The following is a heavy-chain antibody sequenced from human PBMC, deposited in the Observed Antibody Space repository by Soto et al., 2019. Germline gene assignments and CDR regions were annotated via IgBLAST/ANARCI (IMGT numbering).Heavy chain of an antibody. D-gene: IGHD6-13*01. CDR2: IIPIFGTA. CDR1: GGTFSSYA. J-gene: IGHJ5*02. V-gene: IGHV1-69*13. CDR3: ARGRAYSSSWYDDWFDP. Sequence: GASVKVSCKASGGTFSSYAISWVRQAPGQGLEWMGGIIPIFGTANYAQKFQGRVTITADESTSTAYMELSSLRSEDTAVYYCARGRAYSSSWYDDWFDPWGQGTLVTVSS.